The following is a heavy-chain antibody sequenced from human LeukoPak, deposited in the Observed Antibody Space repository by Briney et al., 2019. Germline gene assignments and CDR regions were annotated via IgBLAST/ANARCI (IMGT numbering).Heavy chain of an antibody. CDR1: EFSVGSNY. Sequence: GGSLRLSCAASEFSVGSNYMTWVRQAPGKGLEWVSLIYSGGSTYYADSVKGRFTISRDNSKNTLYLQMNSLRAEDTAVYYCVRVYGAYANALDYWGQGTLVAVSS. J-gene: IGHJ4*02. V-gene: IGHV3-66*01. D-gene: IGHD4/OR15-4a*01. CDR2: IYSGGST. CDR3: VRVYGAYANALDY.